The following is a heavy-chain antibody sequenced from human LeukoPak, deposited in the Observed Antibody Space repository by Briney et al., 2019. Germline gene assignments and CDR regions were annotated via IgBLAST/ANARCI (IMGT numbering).Heavy chain of an antibody. CDR1: GFTFSSYS. J-gene: IGHJ4*02. CDR2: IGSSSSYI. CDR3: ARGRPYDSTDYPDY. D-gene: IGHD3-22*01. V-gene: IGHV3-21*01. Sequence: PGRSLRLSCAASGFTFSSYSMNWVRQAPGKGLECVSSIGSSSSYIFYADSVKGRFTISRDNTKNSLYLQMNSLRAEDTAEYYCARGRPYDSTDYPDYWGQGTLVTVSS.